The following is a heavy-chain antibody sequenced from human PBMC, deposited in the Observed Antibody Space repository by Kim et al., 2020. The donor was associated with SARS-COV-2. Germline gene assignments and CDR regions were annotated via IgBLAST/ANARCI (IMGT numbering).Heavy chain of an antibody. CDR3: ARGGQWLEGGLFDY. J-gene: IGHJ4*02. Sequence: AQGFTGRFVSSWDTSVSTAYLQISSLRAEDTAVYYCARGGQWLEGGLFDYWGQGTLVTVSS. D-gene: IGHD6-19*01. V-gene: IGHV7-4-1*02.